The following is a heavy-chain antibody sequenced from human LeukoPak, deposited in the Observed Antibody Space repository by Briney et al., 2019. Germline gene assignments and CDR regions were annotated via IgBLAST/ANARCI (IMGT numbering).Heavy chain of an antibody. CDR2: IIPIFGTA. V-gene: IGHV1-69*05. CDR1: GGTFNSYA. Sequence: SVKVSCKASGGTFNSYAISWVRQAPGQGLEWMGGIIPIFGTANYAQKFQGRVTITTDESTSTAYMELSSLRSEDTAVYYCARDWGNWFDPWGQGTLVTVSS. J-gene: IGHJ5*02. D-gene: IGHD3-16*01. CDR3: ARDWGNWFDP.